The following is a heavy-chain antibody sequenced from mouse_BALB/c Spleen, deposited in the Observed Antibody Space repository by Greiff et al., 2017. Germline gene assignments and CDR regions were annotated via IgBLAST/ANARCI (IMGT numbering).Heavy chain of an antibody. J-gene: IGHJ2*01. CDR1: GYTFTSYV. V-gene: IGHV1-14*01. CDR3: ARDEGYDYGGGVFFDY. D-gene: IGHD2-4*01. CDR2: INPYNDGT. Sequence: VQLQQSGPELVKPGASVKMSCKASGYTFTSYVMHWVKQKPGQGLEWIGYINPYNDGTKYNEKFKGKATLTSDNSSSTAYMELSSLTSEDSAVYYCARDEGYDYGGGVFFDYWGQGTTLTVSS.